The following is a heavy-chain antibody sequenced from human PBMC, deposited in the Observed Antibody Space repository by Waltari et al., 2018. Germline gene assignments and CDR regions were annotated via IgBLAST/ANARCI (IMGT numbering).Heavy chain of an antibody. V-gene: IGHV4-39*02. D-gene: IGHD3-22*01. CDR2: VHSGGTT. J-gene: IGHJ6*02. Sequence: QLQLQESGPGLVEPSETLSLTCSVSGGSISGNSYYWGWIRQPPGKGLEWIGRVHSGGTTYYHPSLKSRISIALDTTEHRFSLKLTSVTAADTAVYYCARRSSGAYPDYYYGLDVWGQGATV. CDR1: GGSISGNSYY. CDR3: ARRSSGAYPDYYYGLDV.